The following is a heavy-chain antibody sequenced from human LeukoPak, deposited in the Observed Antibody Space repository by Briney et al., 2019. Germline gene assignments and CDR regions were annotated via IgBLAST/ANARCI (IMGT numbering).Heavy chain of an antibody. D-gene: IGHD3-22*01. CDR3: AITYYYDSSGYYSLGAFDI. CDR1: GGSISSYY. J-gene: IGHJ3*02. CDR2: IYTSGST. Sequence: PSETLFLTCTVSGGSISSYYWSWIRQPAGKGLEWIGRIYTSGSTNYNPSLKSRVTMSVDTSKNQFSLKLSSVTAADTAVYYCAITYYYDSSGYYSLGAFDIWGQGTKVTVSS. V-gene: IGHV4-4*07.